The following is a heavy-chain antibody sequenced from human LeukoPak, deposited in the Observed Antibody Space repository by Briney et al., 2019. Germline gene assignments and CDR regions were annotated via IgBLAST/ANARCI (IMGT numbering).Heavy chain of an antibody. Sequence: GGSLRLSCAASGFTFSSYAMSWVRQAPGKGLERVSAISGSGGSTYYADSVKGRFTISRDNSKNTLYLQMNSLRAEDTAVYYCATGIVVVVAATPIDYWGQGTLVTVSS. CDR1: GFTFSSYA. J-gene: IGHJ4*02. CDR2: ISGSGGST. D-gene: IGHD2-15*01. CDR3: ATGIVVVVAATPIDY. V-gene: IGHV3-23*01.